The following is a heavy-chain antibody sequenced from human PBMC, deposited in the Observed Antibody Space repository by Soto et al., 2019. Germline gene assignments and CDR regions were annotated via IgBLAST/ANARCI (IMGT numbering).Heavy chain of an antibody. CDR3: ARVVGITMVRGVIGRFDH. V-gene: IGHV3-7*01. Sequence: EVQLVESGGGLVQPGGSLRLSCAASGFMFNTYWMSWVRQAPGKGLEWVANIRHGGSEKYYVDSVKGRFISSRDNAKNSLYLQINSLRAEDPAVYSCARVVGITMVRGVIGRFDHWGQGTLLTVSS. CDR2: IRHGGSEK. CDR1: GFMFNTYW. D-gene: IGHD3-10*01. J-gene: IGHJ4*02.